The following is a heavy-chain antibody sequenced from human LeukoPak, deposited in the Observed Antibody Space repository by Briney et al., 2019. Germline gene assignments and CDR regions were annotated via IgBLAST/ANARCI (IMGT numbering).Heavy chain of an antibody. CDR1: GITFSSYI. V-gene: IGHV3-21*01. Sequence: ALLSLSCAASGITFSSYIINLRRQPPGKRLGWASFISSSSSYIYYADSVKGRFTISRDNAKNSLYLQMNSLRAEDTAVYYCASCYQRLPTPGTFQLDYWGQGTLVTVSS. CDR3: ASCYQRLPTPGTFQLDY. J-gene: IGHJ4*02. D-gene: IGHD2-2*01. CDR2: ISSSSSYI.